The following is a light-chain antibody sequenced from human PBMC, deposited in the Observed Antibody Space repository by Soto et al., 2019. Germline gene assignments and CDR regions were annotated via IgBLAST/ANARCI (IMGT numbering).Light chain of an antibody. CDR3: QQRSDWPLT. CDR1: QSVGFQ. Sequence: EVVLTQSPATLSLSPGERAILSCRASQSVGFQLAWYQRTPGQAPRLLISDASTRATGIPARFSGSGSGTDFTLIISSLEPEDFALYYCQQRSDWPLTFGGGTKVEI. V-gene: IGKV3-11*01. J-gene: IGKJ4*01. CDR2: DAS.